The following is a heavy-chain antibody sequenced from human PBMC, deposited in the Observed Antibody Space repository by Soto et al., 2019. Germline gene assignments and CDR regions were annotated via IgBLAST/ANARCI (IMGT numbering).Heavy chain of an antibody. CDR2: IKQDGSEK. Sequence: GGSLRLSCAASGFTFSRYWMSWVRQAPGRGLEWVANIKQDGSEKYYVDSVRGRFTMSKDNVKNSLYLQMNSLRAEDTAVYYCARVRYGGNSYYFDYWGQGTLVTVSS. J-gene: IGHJ4*02. CDR1: GFTFSRYW. CDR3: ARVRYGGNSYYFDY. D-gene: IGHD4-17*01. V-gene: IGHV3-7*03.